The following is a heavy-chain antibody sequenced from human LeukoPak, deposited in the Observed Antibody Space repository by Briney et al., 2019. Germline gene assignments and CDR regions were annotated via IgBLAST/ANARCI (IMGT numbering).Heavy chain of an antibody. CDR1: GYTFTGYY. CDR3: ARDAPVWRYSPGGMDV. Sequence: ASVKVSCKASGYTFTGYYMHWVRQAPGQGLEWMGWINPNSGGTNYTQKFQGRVTMTRDTSISTAYMELSRLRSDDTAVYYCARDAPVWRYSPGGMDVWGQGTTVTVSS. CDR2: INPNSGGT. V-gene: IGHV1-2*02. J-gene: IGHJ6*02. D-gene: IGHD3-9*01.